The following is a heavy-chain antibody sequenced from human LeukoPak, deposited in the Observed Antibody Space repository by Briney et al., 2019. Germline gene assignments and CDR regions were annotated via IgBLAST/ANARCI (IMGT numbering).Heavy chain of an antibody. J-gene: IGHJ4*02. V-gene: IGHV3-30*02. Sequence: TGGSLRLSCVASGCIFSGSSMHWVRQAPGKGLKWVSFIRFDATNKYYAASVKGRFTISRDNSNNTLYLQLNDLRTEDTATYFCAKEQYPGYFDYWGQGTLVTVSS. D-gene: IGHD1-14*01. CDR3: AKEQYPGYFDY. CDR2: IRFDATNK. CDR1: GCIFSGSS.